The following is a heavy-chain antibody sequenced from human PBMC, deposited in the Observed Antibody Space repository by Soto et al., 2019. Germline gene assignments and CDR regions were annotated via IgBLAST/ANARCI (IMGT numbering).Heavy chain of an antibody. CDR3: ARDREGGWLVISQYFDY. CDR2: ISYDGSNK. J-gene: IGHJ4*02. D-gene: IGHD6-19*01. CDR1: GFTVSSYA. V-gene: IGHV3-30-3*01. Sequence: QVQLVESGGGVVQPGRSLRLSCAASGFTVSSYAMHWVRQAPGKGLEWVAVISYDGSNKDYADSVKGRFTISRDNSKNTRYLQMNSLRAEDTAVYYCARDREGGWLVISQYFDYWGQGTLVTVSS.